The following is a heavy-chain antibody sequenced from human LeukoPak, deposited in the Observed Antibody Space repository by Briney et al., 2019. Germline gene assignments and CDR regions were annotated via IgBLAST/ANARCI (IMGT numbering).Heavy chain of an antibody. CDR3: ARGRCSGGSCYSGIYYYYMDV. Sequence: PSETLSLTCTVSGGSISSYYWSWIRQPPGKGLVWIGYIYYSGSTNYNPSLKSRVTISVDTSKNQFSLKLSSVTAADTAVYYCARGRCSGGSCYSGIYYYYMDVWGKGATVTVSS. V-gene: IGHV4-59*01. J-gene: IGHJ6*03. D-gene: IGHD2-15*01. CDR1: GGSISSYY. CDR2: IYYSGST.